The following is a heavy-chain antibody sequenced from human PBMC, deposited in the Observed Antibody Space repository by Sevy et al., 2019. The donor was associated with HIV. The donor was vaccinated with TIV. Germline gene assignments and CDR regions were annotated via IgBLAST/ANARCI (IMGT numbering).Heavy chain of an antibody. CDR2: IRSKAYGGTT. J-gene: IGHJ3*02. CDR3: TRRSIGRYFDAFDI. V-gene: IGHV3-49*03. D-gene: IGHD1-26*01. Sequence: GGSLRLSCTASEFTFGDYAMSWFRQAPGKGLEWVGFIRSKAYGGTTEYAASVKGRFTISRDDSKSIAYLQMNSLKTEDTAVYYCTRRSIGRYFDAFDIWGQGTMVTVSS. CDR1: EFTFGDYA.